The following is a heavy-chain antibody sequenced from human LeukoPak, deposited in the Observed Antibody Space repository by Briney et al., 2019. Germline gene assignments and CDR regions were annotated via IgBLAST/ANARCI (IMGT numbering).Heavy chain of an antibody. CDR1: GFSFSVYW. CDR3: ARAEWELYFDY. CDR2: ISYDGSNK. V-gene: IGHV3-30*03. Sequence: PGGSLRLSCAASGFSFSVYWMHWVRQAPGRGLEWVAVISYDGSNKYYADSVKGRFTISRDNSKNTLYLQMNSLRAEDTAVYYCARAEWELYFDYWGQGTLVTVSS. J-gene: IGHJ4*02. D-gene: IGHD1-26*01.